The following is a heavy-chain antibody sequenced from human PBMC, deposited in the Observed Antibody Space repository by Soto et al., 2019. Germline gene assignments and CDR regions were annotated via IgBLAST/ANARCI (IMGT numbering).Heavy chain of an antibody. V-gene: IGHV1-46*01. J-gene: IGHJ4*02. CDR2: INPSGGST. D-gene: IGHD2-15*01. CDR3: ARQYCSGGRCYTLDY. CDR1: GYTFTSYF. Sequence: QVQLVQSGAEVKKPGASVKVSCKASGYTFTSYFMHWVRQAPGQGLEWMGIINPSGGSTSYAQKFQGRVTITRDTSPXTVYMELSSLRSEDTAVYYCARQYCSGGRCYTLDYWGQGTLVTVSS.